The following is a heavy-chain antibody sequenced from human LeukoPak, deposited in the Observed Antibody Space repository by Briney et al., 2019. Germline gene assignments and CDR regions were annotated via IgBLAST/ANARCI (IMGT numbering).Heavy chain of an antibody. CDR2: ISAYNGNT. CDR1: GYTFTIYG. CDR3: ARGEPDTAMVPGNY. D-gene: IGHD5-18*01. Sequence: AAVKVSFKASGYTFTIYGIGWVRQAPGQGLEWMGWISAYNGNTNYAQKLQGRVTMTTDTSTSTAYMELRSLRSDDTAVYYCARGEPDTAMVPGNYWGQGTLVTVSS. J-gene: IGHJ4*02. V-gene: IGHV1-18*04.